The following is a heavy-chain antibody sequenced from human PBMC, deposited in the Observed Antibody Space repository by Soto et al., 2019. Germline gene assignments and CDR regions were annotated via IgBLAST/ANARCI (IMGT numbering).Heavy chain of an antibody. V-gene: IGHV3-11*01. D-gene: IGHD1-1*01. CDR3: ARNRASGTTFSAFDI. J-gene: IGHJ3*02. Sequence: GSLRLSCAASGFTFSDYYMSWIRQAPGKGLEWVSYISSSGSTIYYADSVKGRFTISRDNAKNSLYLQMNSLRAEDTAVYYCARNRASGTTFSAFDIWGQGTMVTVSS. CDR2: ISSSGSTI. CDR1: GFTFSDYY.